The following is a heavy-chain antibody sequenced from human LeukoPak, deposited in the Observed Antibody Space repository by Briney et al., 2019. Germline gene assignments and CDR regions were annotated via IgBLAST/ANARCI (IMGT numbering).Heavy chain of an antibody. CDR3: ARGGTFGYSSGWYERVFDY. V-gene: IGHV3-72*01. Sequence: GGSLRLSCAVSGFTFSDHYMDWVRQAPGKGLEWVGRTRNKANGYTTICAASVKGRFTVSRDESKNSLYLQMNSLRAEDTAVYYCARGGTFGYSSGWYERVFDYWGQGTLVTVSS. J-gene: IGHJ4*02. CDR2: TRNKANGYTT. D-gene: IGHD6-19*01. CDR1: GFTFSDHY.